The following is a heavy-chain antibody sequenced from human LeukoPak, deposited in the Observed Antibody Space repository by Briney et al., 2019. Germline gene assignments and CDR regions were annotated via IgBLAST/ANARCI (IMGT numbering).Heavy chain of an antibody. CDR3: ARGSPTPIVVVPAAIGGPYNWFDP. Sequence: SETLSLTCAVSGGSISSGGYSWSWIRQPPGKGLEWIGYIYHSGSTYYNPSLKSRVTISVDRSKNQFSLKLSSVTAADTAVYYCARGSPTPIVVVPAAIGGPYNWFDPWGQGTLVTVSS. D-gene: IGHD2-2*01. CDR2: IYHSGST. J-gene: IGHJ5*02. CDR1: GGSISSGGYS. V-gene: IGHV4-30-2*01.